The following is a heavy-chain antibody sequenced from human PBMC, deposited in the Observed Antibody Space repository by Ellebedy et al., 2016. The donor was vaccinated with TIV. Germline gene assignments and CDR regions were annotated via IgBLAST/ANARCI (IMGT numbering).Heavy chain of an antibody. Sequence: SETLSLXXTVSGGSISSSSYYWGWIRQPPGKGLEWIGSIYYSGSTYYNPSLKSRVTISVDTSKNQFSLKLTSVTAADQAVYYCVRGTVALQPLKYFDSWGQGTLVTVSS. CDR2: IYYSGST. D-gene: IGHD6-19*01. J-gene: IGHJ4*02. CDR3: VRGTVALQPLKYFDS. CDR1: GGSISSSSYY. V-gene: IGHV4-39*07.